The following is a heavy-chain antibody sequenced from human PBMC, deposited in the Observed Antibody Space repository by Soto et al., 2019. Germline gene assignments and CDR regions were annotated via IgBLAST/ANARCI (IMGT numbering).Heavy chain of an antibody. CDR3: AKGSGDPYYYYGMDV. D-gene: IGHD2-21*02. CDR1: GFTFDDYA. CDR2: ISWNSGSI. V-gene: IGHV3-9*01. Sequence: EVQLVESGGGLVQPGRSLRLSCAASGFTFDDYAMHWVRQAPGKGLEWAAGISWNSGSIGYADSVKGRFTISRDNAKNSLYLQMNSLRAEDTALYYCAKGSGDPYYYYGMDVWGQGTTVTVSS. J-gene: IGHJ6*02.